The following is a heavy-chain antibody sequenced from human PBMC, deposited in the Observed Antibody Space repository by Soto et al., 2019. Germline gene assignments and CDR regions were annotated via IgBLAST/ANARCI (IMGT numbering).Heavy chain of an antibody. CDR1: GFTFSSYG. J-gene: IGHJ4*02. D-gene: IGHD6-19*01. V-gene: IGHV3-33*01. CDR3: ARVRSEQWLLNQGGVDY. Sequence: GGSLRLSCAASGFTFSSYGMHWVRQAPGKGLEWVAVIWYDGSNKYYADSVKGRFTISRDNSKNTLYLQMNSLRAEDTAVYYCARVRSEQWLLNQGGVDYWGQGTLVTVSS. CDR2: IWYDGSNK.